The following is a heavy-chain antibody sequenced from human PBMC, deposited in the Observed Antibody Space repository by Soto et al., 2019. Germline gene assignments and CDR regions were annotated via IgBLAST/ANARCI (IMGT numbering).Heavy chain of an antibody. CDR3: AKADDYGGNLHPNWFDP. D-gene: IGHD4-17*01. V-gene: IGHV3-23*01. J-gene: IGHJ5*02. CDR1: GFTFSSYA. CDR2: ISGSGGST. Sequence: PGGSLRLSCAASGFTFSSYAMSWVRQAPGKGLEWVSAISGSGGSTYYADSVKGRFTISRDNSKNTLYLQMNSLRAEDTAVYYCAKADDYGGNLHPNWFDPWGQGTLVTVSS.